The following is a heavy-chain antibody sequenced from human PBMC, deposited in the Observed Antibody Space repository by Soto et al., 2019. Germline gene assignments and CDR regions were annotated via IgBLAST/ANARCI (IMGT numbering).Heavy chain of an antibody. CDR3: ARVDYSNFPSYGMDV. D-gene: IGHD4-4*01. CDR2: ISYDGSNK. J-gene: IGHJ6*02. CDR1: GFTFSSYG. Sequence: GGSLRLSCAASGFTFSSYGMHWVRQAPGKGLEWVAVISYDGSNKYYADSVKGRLTISRDNSKNTLYLQMNSLRAEDTAVYYCARVDYSNFPSYGMDVWGQGTTVTVSS. V-gene: IGHV3-30*03.